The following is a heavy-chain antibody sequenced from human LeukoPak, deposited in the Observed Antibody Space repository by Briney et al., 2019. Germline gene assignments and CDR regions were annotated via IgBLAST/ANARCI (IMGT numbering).Heavy chain of an antibody. Sequence: GESLQISCKGSGSSFTTYWITWVRQLPGKGLEWMGRIDPSDTYTNYSPSFQGHVTISADKSISTAYLQWSSLKASDTAMYYCARVIHLGELSLYDYWGQGTLVTVSS. V-gene: IGHV5-10-1*01. CDR1: GSSFTTYW. D-gene: IGHD3-16*02. CDR2: IDPSDTYT. CDR3: ARVIHLGELSLYDY. J-gene: IGHJ4*02.